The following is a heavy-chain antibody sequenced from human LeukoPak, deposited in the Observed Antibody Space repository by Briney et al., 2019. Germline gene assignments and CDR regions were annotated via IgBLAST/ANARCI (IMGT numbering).Heavy chain of an antibody. CDR1: GSTLSAYG. V-gene: IGHV1-18*01. Sequence: ASVKVSCKASGSTLSAYGISWVRQAPGQGLEWMGWVSAYDGNTNYAQKLQCRLTMTTDRSTSTAYMELRSLRSDDTAMYYCARSFARDSDILTGFYIGDYWGQGTLVTVSS. CDR2: VSAYDGNT. D-gene: IGHD3-9*01. J-gene: IGHJ4*02. CDR3: ARSFARDSDILTGFYIGDY.